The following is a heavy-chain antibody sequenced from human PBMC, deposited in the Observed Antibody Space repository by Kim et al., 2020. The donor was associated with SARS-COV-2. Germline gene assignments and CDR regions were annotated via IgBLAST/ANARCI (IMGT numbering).Heavy chain of an antibody. J-gene: IGHJ6*01. Sequence: GGSLRLSCAASGFTFSSYGMHWVRQAPGKGLEWVAVISYDGSNKYYADSVKGRFTISRDNSKNTLYLQMNSLRAEDTAVYYCAKSGSSSWEYYYYGMDV. D-gene: IGHD6-13*01. V-gene: IGHV3-30*18. CDR1: GFTFSSYG. CDR3: AKSGSSSWEYYYYGMDV. CDR2: ISYDGSNK.